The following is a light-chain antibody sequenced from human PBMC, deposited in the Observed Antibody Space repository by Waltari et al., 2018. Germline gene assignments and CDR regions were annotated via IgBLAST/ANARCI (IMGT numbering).Light chain of an antibody. CDR1: SGSVSTTYY. CDR3: ALYMGRGIRV. Sequence: QTVVTQEPAFSVSPGGTVTLTCGLNSGSVSTTYYPSWYQQTPGQAPRTHIYNTNLRSSGVPDRFSGSILGDKAALTITGAQADDECDYYCALYMGRGIRVFGGGTKLTVL. CDR2: NTN. J-gene: IGLJ2*01. V-gene: IGLV8-61*01.